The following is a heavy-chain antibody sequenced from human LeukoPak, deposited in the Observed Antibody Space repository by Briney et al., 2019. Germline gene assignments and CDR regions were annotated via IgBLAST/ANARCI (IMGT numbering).Heavy chain of an antibody. CDR3: VRTVVGYYFDY. CDR1: GFTFSTYA. J-gene: IGHJ4*02. V-gene: IGHV3-64D*09. Sequence: GSLRLSCSGSGFTFSTYAMHWVRQAPGKGLEYVSAVTSNGGSTYYADSVKGRFTISRDNSKNTLYLQMSSLTTEDTAVYYCVRTVVGYYFDYWAREPWSPSPQ. CDR2: VTSNGGST. D-gene: IGHD3-10*01.